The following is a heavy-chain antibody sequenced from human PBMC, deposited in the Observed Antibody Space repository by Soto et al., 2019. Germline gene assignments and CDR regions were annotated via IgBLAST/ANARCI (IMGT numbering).Heavy chain of an antibody. CDR2: IIGDGSGA. D-gene: IGHD3-10*01. CDR3: ARDEVYGSGSCNI. J-gene: IGHJ3*02. V-gene: IGHV3-74*01. CDR1: GISVSNHW. Sequence: EVQLVESGGGLVQPGGSLRLSCAASGISVSNHWMHWVRQVPGKGLEWVSRIIGDGSGANYADSVKGLFTISRDNAKNTLYLQMNSLRGADTAVYYCARDEVYGSGSCNIWGQGTMVIVSS.